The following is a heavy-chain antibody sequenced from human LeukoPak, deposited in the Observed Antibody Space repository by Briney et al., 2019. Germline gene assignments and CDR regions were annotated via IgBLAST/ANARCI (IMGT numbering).Heavy chain of an antibody. D-gene: IGHD5-18*01. CDR1: GGTFSSYA. CDR3: ARDLVDTAIPYYYYGMDV. J-gene: IGHJ6*02. V-gene: IGHV1-69*13. CDR2: IIPIFGTA. Sequence: SVKVSCKASGGTFSSYAISWVRQAPGQGLEWMGGIIPIFGTANYAQKFQGSVTITADESTSTAYMELSSLRSEDTAVYYCARDLVDTAIPYYYYGMDVWGQGTTVTVSS.